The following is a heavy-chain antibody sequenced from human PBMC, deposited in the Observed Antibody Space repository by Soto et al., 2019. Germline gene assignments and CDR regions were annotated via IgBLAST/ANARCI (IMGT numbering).Heavy chain of an antibody. CDR2: ISYDGSNK. CDR1: GFSFNNFG. CDR3: AKDGTYCGGDCYPIFNFDS. J-gene: IGHJ4*02. D-gene: IGHD2-21*02. Sequence: QVHLVQSGGGVVQPGRSLRLSCAASGFSFNNFGMHWVRQAPGKGLEWVAVISYDGSNKYYADSVRARFTISRDDSKDTLYLQMNSLRAEDTAVYYCAKDGTYCGGDCYPIFNFDSWGQGTLVTVSS. V-gene: IGHV3-30*18.